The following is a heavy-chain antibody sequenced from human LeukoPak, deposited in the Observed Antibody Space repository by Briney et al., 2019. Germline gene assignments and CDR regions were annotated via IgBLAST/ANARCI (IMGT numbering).Heavy chain of an antibody. CDR2: IYHSGST. D-gene: IGHD3-10*01. J-gene: IGHJ4*02. V-gene: IGHV4-30-2*01. Sequence: PSQTLSLTCAVSGGSISSGGYSWSWIRQPPGKGLEWIGYIYHSGSTYYNPSLKSRVTISVDTSKNQFSLKLSSVTAADTAVYYCARRGITMVRGAIDYWGQGTLVTVSS. CDR3: ARRGITMVRGAIDY. CDR1: GGSISSGGYS.